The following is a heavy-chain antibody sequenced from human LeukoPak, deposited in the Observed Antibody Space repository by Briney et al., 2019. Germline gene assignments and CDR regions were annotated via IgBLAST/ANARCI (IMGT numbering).Heavy chain of an antibody. Sequence: ASVKVSCKASGYTFTSYGISWGRQPPGQGREWMGWISAYNGNTNYAQKLQGRVTMTADTSTSTAYMELRTLRSDDTAVYYCARGAPIAAAVNWFDPWGQGTLVTVSS. CDR2: ISAYNGNT. J-gene: IGHJ5*02. D-gene: IGHD6-13*01. CDR1: GYTFTSYG. CDR3: ARGAPIAAAVNWFDP. V-gene: IGHV1-18*01.